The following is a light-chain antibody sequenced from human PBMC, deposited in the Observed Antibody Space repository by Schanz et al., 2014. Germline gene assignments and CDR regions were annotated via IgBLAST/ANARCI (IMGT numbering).Light chain of an antibody. V-gene: IGKV4-1*01. CDR3: VQHYSNPT. J-gene: IGKJ4*01. CDR1: QTVLHSSNTRNY. CDR2: WAS. Sequence: DIVVTQSPDSLSVSLGERATINCKSSQTVLHSSNTRNYLAWYQQKPGQPPKLLIYWASTRQSGVPDRFSGSGSGTQFTLTITNLQAEDVAVYFCVQHYSNPTFGGGTKVEIK.